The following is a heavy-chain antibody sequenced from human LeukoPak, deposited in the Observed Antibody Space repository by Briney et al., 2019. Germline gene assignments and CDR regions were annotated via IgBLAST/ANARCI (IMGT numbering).Heavy chain of an antibody. CDR1: GGSISSGGYY. CDR2: INHSGST. Sequence: SETLSLTCTVSGGSISSGGYYWSWIRQPPGKGLEWIGEINHSGSTNYNPSLKSRVTISVDTSKNQFSLKLSSVTAADTAVYYCSGYSSTPGEGWFDPWGQGTLVTVSS. V-gene: IGHV4-39*07. J-gene: IGHJ5*02. CDR3: SGYSSTPGEGWFDP. D-gene: IGHD6-13*01.